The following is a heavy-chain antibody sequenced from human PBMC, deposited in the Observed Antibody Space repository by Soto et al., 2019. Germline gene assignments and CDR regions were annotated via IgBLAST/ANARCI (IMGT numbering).Heavy chain of an antibody. Sequence: SETLSLTCTVSGGSISSGGYYWSWIRQHPGKGLEWIGYIYYSGSTYYNPSLKSRVTIPVDTSKNQFSLKLSSVTAADTAVYYCARDSLGDGSSSYYYYGMDVWGQGTTVTVSS. CDR2: IYYSGST. J-gene: IGHJ6*02. CDR3: ARDSLGDGSSSYYYYGMDV. V-gene: IGHV4-31*03. CDR1: GGSISSGGYY. D-gene: IGHD6-6*01.